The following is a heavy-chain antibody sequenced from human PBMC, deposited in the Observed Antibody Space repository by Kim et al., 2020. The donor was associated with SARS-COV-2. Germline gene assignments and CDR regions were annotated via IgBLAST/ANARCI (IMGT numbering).Heavy chain of an antibody. CDR3: ARGLRFLEWSPILGDAFDI. D-gene: IGHD3-3*01. CDR2: ISYDGSNK. CDR1: GFTFSSYA. Sequence: GGSLRLSCAASGFTFSSYAMHWVRQAPGKELEWVAVISYDGSNKYYADSVKGRFTISRDNSKNTLYLQMNSLRAEDTAVYYCARGLRFLEWSPILGDAFDIWGQGTMVTVSS. J-gene: IGHJ3*02. V-gene: IGHV3-30-3*01.